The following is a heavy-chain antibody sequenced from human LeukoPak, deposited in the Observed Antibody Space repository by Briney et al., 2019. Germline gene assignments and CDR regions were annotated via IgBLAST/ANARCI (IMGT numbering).Heavy chain of an antibody. Sequence: GGSLRLSCAASGFTFSSYSMNWVRQAPGKGLEWVSSISSSSSYIYYADSVKGRFTISRDNAKNSLYLQMNSLRAEDTAVYYCARSPLYSYDWDIFDYWGQGTLVTVPS. CDR1: GFTFSSYS. D-gene: IGHD5-18*01. V-gene: IGHV3-21*01. CDR2: ISSSSSYI. J-gene: IGHJ4*02. CDR3: ARSPLYSYDWDIFDY.